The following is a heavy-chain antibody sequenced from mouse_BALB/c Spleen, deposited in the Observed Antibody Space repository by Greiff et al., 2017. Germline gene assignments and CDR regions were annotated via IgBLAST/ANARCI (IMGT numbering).Heavy chain of an antibody. V-gene: IGHV1-9*01. J-gene: IGHJ3*01. D-gene: IGHD2-4*01. Sequence: LMESGAELMKPGASVKISCKATGYTFSSYWIEWVKQRPGHGLEWIGEILPGSGSTNYNEKFKGKATLTADKSSSTAYMQLSSLTSDDSAVYFCATMITTDVAWFAYWGQGTLVTVSA. CDR3: ATMITTDVAWFAY. CDR1: GYTFSSYW. CDR2: ILPGSGST.